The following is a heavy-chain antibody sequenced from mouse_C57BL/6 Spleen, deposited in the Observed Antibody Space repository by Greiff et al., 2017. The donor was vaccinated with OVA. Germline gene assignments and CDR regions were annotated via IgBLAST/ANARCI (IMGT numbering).Heavy chain of an antibody. CDR1: GFSLTSYG. CDR2: IWSGGST. Sequence: VQLQQSGPGLVQPSQSLSITCTVSGFSLTSYGVHWVRQSPGKGLEWLGVIWSGGSTDYNAAFISRLSISKDNSKSQVFFKMNSLQADDTAIYYCATSTTVVYYYAMDYWGQGTSVTVSS. D-gene: IGHD1-1*01. V-gene: IGHV2-2*01. J-gene: IGHJ4*01. CDR3: ATSTTVVYYYAMDY.